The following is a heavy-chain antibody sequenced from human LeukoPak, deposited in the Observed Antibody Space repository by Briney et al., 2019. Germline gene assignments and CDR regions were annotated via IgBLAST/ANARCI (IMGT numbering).Heavy chain of an antibody. J-gene: IGHJ6*04. CDR1: GFTFTNYA. D-gene: IGHD3-3*02. Sequence: GGSLRLSCAASGFTFTNYAMHWVRQAPGKGLEYVSAISYNGGSAYYADSVKGRFTISRDNSKNTLYLQMGSLTAEDMAVYYCARRFAAQLAFVDVWGKGTTVTISS. V-gene: IGHV3-64*02. CDR2: ISYNGGSA. CDR3: ARRFAAQLAFVDV.